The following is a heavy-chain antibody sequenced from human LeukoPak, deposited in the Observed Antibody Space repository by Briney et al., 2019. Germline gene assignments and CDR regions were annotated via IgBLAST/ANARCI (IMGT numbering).Heavy chain of an antibody. CDR1: GGTFSSYA. CDR3: ARANGDYVYYYYGMDV. J-gene: IGHJ6*02. D-gene: IGHD4-17*01. CDR2: IIPIFGTA. Sequence: ASVKVSCKASGGTFSSYAISWVRQAPGQGLEWMGGIIPIFGTANYAQKFQGRVTITTDESTSTAYMELSSLRSEDTAVYYCARANGDYVYYYYGMDVWGQGTTVTVSS. V-gene: IGHV1-69*05.